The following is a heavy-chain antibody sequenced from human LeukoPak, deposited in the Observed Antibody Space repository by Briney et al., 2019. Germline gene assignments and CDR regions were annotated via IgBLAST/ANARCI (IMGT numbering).Heavy chain of an antibody. CDR1: GFTFDKYA. V-gene: IGHV3-69-1*01. CDR2: ISSTRDI. J-gene: IGHJ4*02. CDR3: ARDDKWAFDY. Sequence: GGSLRLSCAASGFTFDKYALNWFRHTPGKGLEWLSYISSTRDIYYAHSVKGRFTISRDNAKKSLYLQMNSLRAEDTAVYFCARDDKWAFDYWGQGTLVTVSS. D-gene: IGHD1-26*01.